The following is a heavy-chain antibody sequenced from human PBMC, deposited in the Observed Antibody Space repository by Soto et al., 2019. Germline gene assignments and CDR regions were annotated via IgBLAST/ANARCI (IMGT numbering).Heavy chain of an antibody. Sequence: PGGSLRLSCAASGFTFNNYWMHWVRQAPGKGLVWVSRINSDGTSTSYADSVKGRFTISRDNAKNTLYLQMNSLGAEDTAVYYCASHHCRGGSCYGGDAFDIWGQGTMVTVSS. CDR1: GFTFNNYW. D-gene: IGHD2-15*01. J-gene: IGHJ3*02. CDR2: INSDGTST. V-gene: IGHV3-74*01. CDR3: ASHHCRGGSCYGGDAFDI.